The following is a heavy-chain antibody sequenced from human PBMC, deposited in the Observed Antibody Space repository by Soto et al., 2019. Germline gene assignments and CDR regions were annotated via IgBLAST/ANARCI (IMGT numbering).Heavy chain of an antibody. V-gene: IGHV1-69*12. CDR2: IIPIIGTR. J-gene: IGHJ4*02. D-gene: IGHD5-12*01. CDR3: ARDLGSGYDPGDY. Sequence: QVQLVQSGAEVKKPGSSVKVSCKASGGTFSIYAVSWVRQAPGQGLEWMGGIIPIIGTRNYAQRFQGRITITGDESTSTAYMEWSSLKSEDTAVYYCARDLGSGYDPGDYWGQGTLVTVSS. CDR1: GGTFSIYA.